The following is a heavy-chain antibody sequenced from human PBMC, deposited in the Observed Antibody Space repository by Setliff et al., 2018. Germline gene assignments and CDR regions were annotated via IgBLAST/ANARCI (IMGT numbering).Heavy chain of an antibody. CDR1: GFTFSVSS. D-gene: IGHD5-18*01. Sequence: PGGSLRLSCAASGFTFSVSSIHWVRQASGKGLGWVGRIRNKVSSYSTGYAVSVKGRFTIARDDSKNMAYLQMNSLKTEDTAMYYCTRLHKGAFDIWGRGTTVTVSS. CDR2: IRNKVSSYST. CDR3: TRLHKGAFDI. J-gene: IGHJ3*02. V-gene: IGHV3-73*01.